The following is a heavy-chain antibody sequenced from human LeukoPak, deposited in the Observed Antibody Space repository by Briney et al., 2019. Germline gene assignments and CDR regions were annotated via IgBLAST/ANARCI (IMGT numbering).Heavy chain of an antibody. CDR3: ARDRSSWDRNVSAFDI. J-gene: IGHJ3*02. CDR2: INWNGGST. V-gene: IGHV3-20*04. D-gene: IGHD6-13*01. Sequence: PGGSLRLSCAASGFTFDDYGMSWVRQAPGKGLEWVSGINWNGGSTVYADSVKGRFTISRDNAKNSVYLQMNSLRAEDKALYYCARDRSSWDRNVSAFDIWGQGTMVTVSS. CDR1: GFTFDDYG.